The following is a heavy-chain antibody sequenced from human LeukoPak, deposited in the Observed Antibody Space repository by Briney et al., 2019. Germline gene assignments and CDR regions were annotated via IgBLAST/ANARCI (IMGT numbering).Heavy chain of an antibody. CDR1: GGTFSSYA. CDR3: ARDLRNYDSSGEFDP. Sequence: VASVKVSCTASGGTFSSYAINWVRQAPGQGLEWMGGIIPIFGTANYAQKFQGRVTITADESTSTAYMELSSLRSEDTAVYYCARDLRNYDSSGEFDPWGQGTLVTVSS. J-gene: IGHJ5*02. CDR2: IIPIFGTA. V-gene: IGHV1-69*13. D-gene: IGHD3-22*01.